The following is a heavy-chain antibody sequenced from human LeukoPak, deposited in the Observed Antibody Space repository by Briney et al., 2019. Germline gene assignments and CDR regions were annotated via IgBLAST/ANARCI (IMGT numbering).Heavy chain of an antibody. J-gene: IGHJ4*02. V-gene: IGHV3-30*18. CDR1: GFTFRNYG. CDR3: AKDRKLIATAGTS. CDR2: MSYDGSNK. Sequence: PGRSLRLSCAASGFTFRNYGMHSVRQAPGKGLGWVAVMSYDGSNKYYADSVKGRFTISRDNTKNRLYLQMNSLRAEDTAVYYCAKDRKLIATAGTSWGQGTLVTVSS. D-gene: IGHD6-13*01.